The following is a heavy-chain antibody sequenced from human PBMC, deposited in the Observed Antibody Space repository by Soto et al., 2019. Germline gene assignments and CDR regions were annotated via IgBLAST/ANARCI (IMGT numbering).Heavy chain of an antibody. V-gene: IGHV1-3*01. J-gene: IGHJ4*02. CDR1: GYTFTTYA. CDR3: ARDYRLAAAVGISFDY. Sequence: ASVKVSCKASGYTFTTYAIHWVRQAPGQRLEWMGWINAGNGNTKYSQKFQGRVTITRDTSASTAYMELSSLRSEDTAVYYCARDYRLAAAVGISFDYWGQGTLVTVSS. CDR2: INAGNGNT. D-gene: IGHD6-13*01.